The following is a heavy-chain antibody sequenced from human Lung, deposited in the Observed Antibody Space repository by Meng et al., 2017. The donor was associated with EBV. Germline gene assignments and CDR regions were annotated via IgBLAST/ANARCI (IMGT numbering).Heavy chain of an antibody. V-gene: IGHV4-4*03. CDR3: ARAPPLRAQEEDHLRK. D-gene: IGHD4-17*01. CDR1: CGSIRSDDW. J-gene: IGHJ4*02. Sequence: QVRPQEAGPGRVKTPGTLSLTVDVSCGSIRSDDWWTWVRQPPGKGIKWIGEIFHIGSTNYTPSLKSRVTISIDKSKNQFSLKLSSVTAADTAVYYCARAPPLRAQEEDHLRKWGQGILVTVSS. CDR2: IFHIGST.